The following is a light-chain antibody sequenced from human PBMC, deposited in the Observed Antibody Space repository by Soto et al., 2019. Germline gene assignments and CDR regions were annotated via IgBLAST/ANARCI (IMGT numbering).Light chain of an antibody. CDR3: QQSYSTPS. Sequence: DIQMTQSPSSLSASVGDRITITCRASQSISNFLNWYQQKPGKAPKVLIYIASSLQSGVPSRFSGSGSGTDVTLTISSLQPEDFATYYCQQSYSTPSFGQGTNVEIK. J-gene: IGKJ1*01. CDR2: IAS. CDR1: QSISNF. V-gene: IGKV1-39*01.